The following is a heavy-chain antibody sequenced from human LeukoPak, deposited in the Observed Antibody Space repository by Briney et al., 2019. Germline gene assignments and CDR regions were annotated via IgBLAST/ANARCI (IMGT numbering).Heavy chain of an antibody. CDR2: IYYSGST. D-gene: IGHD6-6*01. CDR1: GGSISSYY. J-gene: IGHJ4*02. V-gene: IGHV4-59*01. Sequence: SETLSLTCTVSGGSISSYYWSWIRQPPGQGLEWIGYIYYSGSTNYNPSLKSRVTISVDTSKNQFSLKLSSVTAADTAVYYCARSDPRRAARRYYFDYWGQGTLVTVSS. CDR3: ARSDPRRAARRYYFDY.